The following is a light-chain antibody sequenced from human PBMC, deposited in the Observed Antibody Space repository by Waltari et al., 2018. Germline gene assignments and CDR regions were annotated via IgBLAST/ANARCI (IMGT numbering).Light chain of an antibody. J-gene: IGLJ2*01. Sequence: SSELSQDPAVSVALGQTVRITCQGDRLSLYYASGCRQNPGQSPVLRTYGKNNRPSGIPDRFSASSSGNTAALTISGARAEDEGDYYCNTREISGDVVFGGGTKLTVL. CDR1: RLSLYY. CDR3: NTREISGDVV. CDR2: GKN. V-gene: IGLV3-19*01.